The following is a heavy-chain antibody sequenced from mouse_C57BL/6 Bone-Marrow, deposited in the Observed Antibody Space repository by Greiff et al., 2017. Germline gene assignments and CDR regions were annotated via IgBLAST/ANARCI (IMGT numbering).Heavy chain of an antibody. CDR1: GFTFSSYG. CDR3: ARLWTTGYYAMDY. D-gene: IGHD1-1*01. V-gene: IGHV5-6*01. J-gene: IGHJ4*01. Sequence: EVQRVESGGDLVKPGGSLKLSCAASGFTFSSYGMSWVRQTPDKRLEWVATISSGGSYTYYPDSVKGRFTISRDNAKNTLYLQMSSLKSEDTDMYYCARLWTTGYYAMDYWGQGTSVTVSS. CDR2: ISSGGSYT.